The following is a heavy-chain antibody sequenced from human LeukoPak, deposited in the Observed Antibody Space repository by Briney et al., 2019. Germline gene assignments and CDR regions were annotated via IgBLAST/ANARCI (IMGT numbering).Heavy chain of an antibody. D-gene: IGHD3-22*01. CDR3: ARSPHYYDSSGYYVFDY. Sequence: ASVKVSCKASGYTFTSYGISWVRQAPGQGLEWMGWISAYNGNTNYAQKLQGRVTMTTDTSTSTAYMDLRSLRSDDTAVYYCARSPHYYDSSGYYVFDYWGQGTLVTVSS. CDR1: GYTFTSYG. J-gene: IGHJ4*02. V-gene: IGHV1-18*01. CDR2: ISAYNGNT.